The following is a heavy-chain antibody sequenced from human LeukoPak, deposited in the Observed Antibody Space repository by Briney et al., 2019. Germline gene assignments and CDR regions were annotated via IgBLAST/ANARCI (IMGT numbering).Heavy chain of an antibody. D-gene: IGHD6-19*01. CDR2: INPNSGGT. CDR1: GYTFTGYY. Sequence: PWASVKVSCKASGYTFTGYYMHWVRQAPGQGLEWMGWINPNSGGTNYAQKFQGRVTMTRDTSISTAYMELSRLRSDDTAVYYCARNERGWEGYYYYYMDVWGKGTTVTVSS. J-gene: IGHJ6*03. CDR3: ARNERGWEGYYYYYMDV. V-gene: IGHV1-2*02.